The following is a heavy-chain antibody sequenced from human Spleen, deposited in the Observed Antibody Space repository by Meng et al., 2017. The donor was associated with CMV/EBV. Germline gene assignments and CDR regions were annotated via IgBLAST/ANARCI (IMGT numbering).Heavy chain of an antibody. V-gene: IGHV4-61*01. CDR1: GGSVSSGSYY. J-gene: IGHJ6*02. D-gene: IGHD6-13*01. Sequence: SETLSLTCTVSGGSVSSGSYYWSWIRQPPGKGLEWIGYIYYSGSTNYNPSLKSRVTISVDTSKNQFSLKLSSVTAADTAVYYCARYDVVAAVGMGGYYYYGMDVWGQGTTVTVSS. CDR2: IYYSGST. CDR3: ARYDVVAAVGMGGYYYYGMDV.